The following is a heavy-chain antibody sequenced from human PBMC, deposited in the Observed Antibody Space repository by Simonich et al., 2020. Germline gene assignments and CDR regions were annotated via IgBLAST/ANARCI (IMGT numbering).Heavy chain of an antibody. Sequence: EVQLVESGGGLVKPGGSLRLSCAASGFTFSSYSMNWVRQAPGKGLEWVSSISSSSSYIYYADSGKGRFIISRDNAKNSLYLQMNSLRAEDTAVYYCARWIAVAGTGAYGMDVWGQGTTVTVSS. D-gene: IGHD6-19*01. CDR3: ARWIAVAGTGAYGMDV. V-gene: IGHV3-21*01. J-gene: IGHJ6*02. CDR1: GFTFSSYS. CDR2: ISSSSSYI.